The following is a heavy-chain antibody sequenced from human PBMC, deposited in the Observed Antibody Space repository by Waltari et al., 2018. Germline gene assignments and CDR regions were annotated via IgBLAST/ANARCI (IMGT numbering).Heavy chain of an antibody. CDR1: GGSFSGYY. CDR3: ARQKIAAAGIGYYYYYYGMDV. Sequence: QVQLQQWGAGLLKPSETLSLTCAVYGGSFSGYYCSWIRQPPGKGLEWIGEINHSGSTNYNPSLKSRVTISVDTSKNQFSLKLSSVTAADTAVYYCARQKIAAAGIGYYYYYYGMDVWGQGTTVTVSS. D-gene: IGHD6-13*01. CDR2: INHSGST. V-gene: IGHV4-34*01. J-gene: IGHJ6*02.